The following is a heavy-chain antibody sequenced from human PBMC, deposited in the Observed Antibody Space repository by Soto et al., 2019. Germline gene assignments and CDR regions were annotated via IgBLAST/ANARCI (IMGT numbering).Heavy chain of an antibody. CDR2: INAVNGNT. Sequence: QVQLVQSGAEEKKPGASVKVSCKASGYIFTSYAMHWVRQAPGQRLEWMGWINAVNGNTKYSQKFQGRVTITRDTSASTAYMELSSLRSEDTAVYYCAREPPPVNGDYYFDYWGQGTLVTVSS. V-gene: IGHV1-3*05. D-gene: IGHD4-17*01. CDR3: AREPPPVNGDYYFDY. CDR1: GYIFTSYA. J-gene: IGHJ4*02.